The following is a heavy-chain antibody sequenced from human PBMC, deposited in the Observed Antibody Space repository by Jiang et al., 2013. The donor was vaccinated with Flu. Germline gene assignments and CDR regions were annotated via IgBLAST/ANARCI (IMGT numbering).Heavy chain of an antibody. CDR3: ARRGGSYYRYYFDY. CDR2: IYYSGST. D-gene: IGHD1-26*01. CDR1: GGSISSSSYY. V-gene: IGHV4-39*01. Sequence: GSGLVKPSETLSLTCTVSGGSISSSSYYWGWIRQPPGKGLEWIGSIYYSGSTYYNPSLKSRVTISVDTSKNQFSLKLSSVTAADTAVYYCARRGGSYYRYYFDYWGQGTLVTVSS. J-gene: IGHJ4*02.